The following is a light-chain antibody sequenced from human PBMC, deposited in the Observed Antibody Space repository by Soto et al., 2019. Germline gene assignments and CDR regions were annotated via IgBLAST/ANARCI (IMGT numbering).Light chain of an antibody. J-gene: IGKJ1*01. CDR1: QGISTY. CDR2: GAS. Sequence: DIQITQSPSSLSASVGDRVTITCRASQGISTYLNWYQQKPGKAPKLLIYGASTLQSGVPSRFSGSGSGTDFTLTINSLQPEDSATYYCQQTYNTPWTFGQGTKVDIK. CDR3: QQTYNTPWT. V-gene: IGKV1-39*01.